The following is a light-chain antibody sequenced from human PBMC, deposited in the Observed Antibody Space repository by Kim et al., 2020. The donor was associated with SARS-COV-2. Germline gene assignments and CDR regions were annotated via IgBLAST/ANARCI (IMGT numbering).Light chain of an antibody. CDR2: GAS. V-gene: IGKV3-20*01. J-gene: IGKJ1*01. CDR1: QSVSGSY. Sequence: EIVLTQSPGTLSLSPGERATLSCRASQSVSGSYLAWYQQKPGQAPRLLIYGASIRATGIPDRFSGSGSGTDFTLTISRLEPEDFVVYYCQQYGSSPGTFGQGTKVDIK. CDR3: QQYGSSPGT.